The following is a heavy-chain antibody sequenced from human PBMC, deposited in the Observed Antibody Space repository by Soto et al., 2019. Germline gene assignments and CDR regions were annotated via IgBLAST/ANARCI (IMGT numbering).Heavy chain of an antibody. J-gene: IGHJ5*02. D-gene: IGHD5-18*01. CDR3: VRSLRHTAMVYPWFDP. V-gene: IGHV4-31*03. Sequence: SETLSLTCTVSGDSVSTGAYYWVWLRQRPGRVLDWIGYVYESGYTYYNMSLKSRLTISLDRSNNQFSLGLTSVTAADTAVYYCVRSLRHTAMVYPWFDPRGQGNLVTSPQ. CDR2: VYESGYT. CDR1: GDSVSTGAYY.